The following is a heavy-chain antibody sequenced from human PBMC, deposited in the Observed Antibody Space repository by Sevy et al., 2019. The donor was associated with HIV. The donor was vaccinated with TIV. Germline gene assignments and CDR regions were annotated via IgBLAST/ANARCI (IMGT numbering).Heavy chain of an antibody. CDR3: ARNGGGLDY. J-gene: IGHJ4*02. V-gene: IGHV1-3*01. CDR1: GYTFTSYE. CDR2: INAGNGNT. D-gene: IGHD2-8*01. Sequence: ASVKVSCKASGYTFTSYEVYWVRQAPGQRLEWMGWINAGNGNTKSSQKFQGRVTITRDTSARTTYMDLSSLRSEDTAVYYCARNGGGLDYWGQGTLVTVSS.